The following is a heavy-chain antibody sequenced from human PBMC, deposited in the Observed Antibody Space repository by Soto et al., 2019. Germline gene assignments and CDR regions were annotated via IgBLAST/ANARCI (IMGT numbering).Heavy chain of an antibody. CDR1: GGTSNRFA. CDR2: SIPIFGTA. Sequence: QVQLVQSGTEVKKPGSSVRVSCKASGGTSNRFAFSWVRQAPGQGLEWMGGSIPIFGTANYAPRFQGRATMTADESTSTGYMELSGLSSDDTATYYCATGRGSGGFDSWGQGTQVLVSS. D-gene: IGHD3-16*01. J-gene: IGHJ4*02. V-gene: IGHV1-69*01. CDR3: ATGRGSGGFDS.